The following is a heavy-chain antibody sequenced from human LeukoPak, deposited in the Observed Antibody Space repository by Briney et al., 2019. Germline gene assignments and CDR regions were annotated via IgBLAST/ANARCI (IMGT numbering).Heavy chain of an antibody. D-gene: IGHD3-22*01. CDR3: ARAPSEIGGYYPEYFRH. J-gene: IGHJ1*01. Sequence: GGSPRLSCAASGFTFSSYWMHCVRQAPGKGLVWVSRIKSDGKTNYADSVKGRFTISRDNAKNTVSLQMNSLRAEDTGVYYCARAPSEIGGYYPEYFRHWGQGTLVTVSS. V-gene: IGHV3-74*01. CDR2: IKSDGKT. CDR1: GFTFSSYW.